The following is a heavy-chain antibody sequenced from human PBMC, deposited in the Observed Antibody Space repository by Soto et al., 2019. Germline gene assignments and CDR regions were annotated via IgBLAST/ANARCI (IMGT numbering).Heavy chain of an antibody. V-gene: IGHV3-30-3*01. CDR1: GFTFSSYA. CDR2: ISYDGSNK. CDR3: ARDFTGYDFWSGYYTNWFDP. J-gene: IGHJ5*02. D-gene: IGHD3-3*01. Sequence: GGSLRLSCAASGFTFSSYAMHWVRQAPGEGLEWVAVISYDGSNKYYADSVKGRFTISRDNSKNTLYLQMNSLRAEDTAVYYCARDFTGYDFWSGYYTNWFDPWGQGTLVTVSS.